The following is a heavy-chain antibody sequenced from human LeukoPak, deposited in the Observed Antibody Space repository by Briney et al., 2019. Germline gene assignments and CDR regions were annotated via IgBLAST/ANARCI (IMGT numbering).Heavy chain of an antibody. CDR3: ARGGYYDSSGYYSTLYNWFDP. V-gene: IGHV4-34*01. D-gene: IGHD3-22*01. CDR2: INHSGST. CDR1: GGSFSGYY. J-gene: IGHJ5*02. Sequence: PSEILSLTCAVYGGSFSGYYWSWIRQPPGKGLEWIGEINHSGSTNYNPSLKSRVTISVDTSKNQFSLKLSSVTAADTAVYYCARGGYYDSSGYYSTLYNWFDPWGQGTLVTVSS.